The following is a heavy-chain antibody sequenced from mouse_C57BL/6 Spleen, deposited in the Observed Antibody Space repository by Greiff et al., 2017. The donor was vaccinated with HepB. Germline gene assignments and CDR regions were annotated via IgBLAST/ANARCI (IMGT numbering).Heavy chain of an antibody. D-gene: IGHD1-1*01. CDR3: ARGVYYYGSSYVRYFDV. V-gene: IGHV3-6*01. J-gene: IGHJ1*03. Sequence: EVKLQESGPGLVKPSQSLSLTCSVTGYSITSGYYWNWIRQFPGNKLEWMGYISYDGSNNYNPSLKNRISITRDTSKNQFFLKLNSVTTEDTATYYCARGVYYYGSSYVRYFDVWGTGTTVTVSS. CDR1: GYSITSGYY. CDR2: ISYDGSN.